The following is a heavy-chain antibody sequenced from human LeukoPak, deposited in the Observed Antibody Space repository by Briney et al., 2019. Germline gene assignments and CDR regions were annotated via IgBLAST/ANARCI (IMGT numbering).Heavy chain of an antibody. Sequence: GGSLRLSCAASGFGFIFSSYGMHWVRQAPGKGLEWVAVISYDGSNEYYADSVKGRFTISRDNSKNTLYLQMNSLRAEDTAVYYCARDLGSEMVATFDYWGQGTLVTVSS. V-gene: IGHV3-30*03. CDR1: GFGFIFSSYG. D-gene: IGHD5-12*01. CDR2: ISYDGSNE. CDR3: ARDLGSEMVATFDY. J-gene: IGHJ4*02.